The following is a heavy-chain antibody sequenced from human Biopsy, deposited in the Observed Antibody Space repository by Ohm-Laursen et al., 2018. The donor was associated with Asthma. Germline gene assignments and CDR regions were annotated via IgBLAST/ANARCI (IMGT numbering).Heavy chain of an antibody. CDR1: PGSFSGFF. V-gene: IGHV4-34*01. J-gene: IGHJ6*02. CDR3: ARGPELDV. Sequence: GTLSLTCYVYPGSFSGFFWTWIRQSPGKGLEWIGETNERGVTNNNPSLKSRVIISIDTYWNRVSLKLTSVTAADTAVYYCARGPELDVWGQGTTVTVPS. CDR2: TNERGVT.